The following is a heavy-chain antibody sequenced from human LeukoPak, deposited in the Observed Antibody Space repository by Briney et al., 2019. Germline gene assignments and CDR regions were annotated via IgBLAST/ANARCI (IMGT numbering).Heavy chain of an antibody. J-gene: IGHJ4*02. CDR2: IHYSGTT. D-gene: IGHD6-19*01. V-gene: IGHV4-59*02. CDR1: GGSVSSYH. Sequence: PSETLSLTCTVSGGSVSSYHWSWIRQPPGKGLGWIGYIHYSGTTNYDPSLKSRVTISLDTSKKRFSLILSSVTAADTAVYYCARLKAVTGTSDYFDYWGQGILVTVSS. CDR3: ARLKAVTGTSDYFDY.